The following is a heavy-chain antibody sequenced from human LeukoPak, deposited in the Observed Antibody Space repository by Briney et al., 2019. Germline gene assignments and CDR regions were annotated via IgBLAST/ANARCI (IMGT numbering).Heavy chain of an antibody. CDR2: INPSGGST. CDR3: ARDHLAVDGTDYFDY. D-gene: IGHD6-19*01. J-gene: IGHJ4*02. Sequence: ASVKVSCKASGYTFTSYYMHWVRQAPGQGLEWMGIINPSGGSTSYAQKFQGRVTMTRDMSTSTVYMELSSLRSEDTAVYYCARDHLAVDGTDYFDYWGQGTLVTVSS. CDR1: GYTFTSYY. V-gene: IGHV1-46*01.